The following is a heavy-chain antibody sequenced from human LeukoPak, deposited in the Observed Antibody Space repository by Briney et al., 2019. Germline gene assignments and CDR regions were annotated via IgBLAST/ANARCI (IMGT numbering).Heavy chain of an antibody. V-gene: IGHV3-30-3*01. CDR2: ISYDGTNQ. Sequence: GSSLRLSCAASAFTFRNYAMHWVRQAAGKGLEWVAVISYDGTNQYYADSVKGRFTISRDNSKDTLSLQMNSLRPEDTAVYHCARDWDGVWGVKIDSWGQGTLVTVSS. CDR1: AFTFRNYA. D-gene: IGHD3-10*01. CDR3: ARDWDGVWGVKIDS. J-gene: IGHJ4*02.